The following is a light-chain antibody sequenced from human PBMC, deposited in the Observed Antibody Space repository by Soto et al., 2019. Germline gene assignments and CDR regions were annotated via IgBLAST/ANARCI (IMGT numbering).Light chain of an antibody. J-gene: IGLJ2*01. CDR1: SSDVGGYNY. Sequence: QSALTQPRSVSGSPGQSVTISCTGTSSDVGGYNYVSWYQQHPGKAPTVMIYDVTKRPSGVPDRFSGSKSGNTASLTISGLQVGDGADYYCCSYAGSYILVFGVGTKLTVL. CDR3: CSYAGSYILV. CDR2: DVT. V-gene: IGLV2-11*01.